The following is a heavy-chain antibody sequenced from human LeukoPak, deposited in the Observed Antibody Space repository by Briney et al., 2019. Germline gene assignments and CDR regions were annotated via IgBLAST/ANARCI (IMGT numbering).Heavy chain of an antibody. Sequence: KPSETLSLTCAVYGGSFSPYYWSWIRQPPGKRLEWIGEINHSGSTNYNPSLKSRVTISVDTPKNHFSLKLNSVTAADTAVYYCARGRTMVRGIINDYWGQGTLVTVSS. V-gene: IGHV4-34*01. CDR2: INHSGST. J-gene: IGHJ4*02. CDR1: GGSFSPYY. D-gene: IGHD3-10*01. CDR3: ARGRTMVRGIINDY.